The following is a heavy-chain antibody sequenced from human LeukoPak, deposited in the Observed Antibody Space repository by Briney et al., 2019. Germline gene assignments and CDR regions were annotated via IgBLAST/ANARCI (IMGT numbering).Heavy chain of an antibody. D-gene: IGHD3-3*01. Sequence: GASVKVSCKASGYTFTGYYMHWVRRAPGQGLEWMGWINPNSGGTNYAQKFQGRVTMTRDTSISTAYMELSRLRSDDTAVYYCARGRFLEWLLANWFDPWGQGTLVTVSS. V-gene: IGHV1-2*02. CDR2: INPNSGGT. CDR3: ARGRFLEWLLANWFDP. CDR1: GYTFTGYY. J-gene: IGHJ5*02.